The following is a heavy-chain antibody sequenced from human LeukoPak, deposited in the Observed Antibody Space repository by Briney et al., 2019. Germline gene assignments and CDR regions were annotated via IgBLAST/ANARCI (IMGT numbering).Heavy chain of an antibody. CDR2: FYNSGST. CDR3: ARSAFLVTAPGLYYFDY. J-gene: IGHJ4*02. V-gene: IGHV4-4*07. D-gene: IGHD6-13*01. Sequence: KASETLSLTCTVSGGSISSYYWSWIRQPAGKGLEWIGHFYNSGSTNYNPSLKGRVTMSVATSKNQFSLHLSSVTAADTAVYYCARSAFLVTAPGLYYFDYWGQGTLVAVSS. CDR1: GGSISSYY.